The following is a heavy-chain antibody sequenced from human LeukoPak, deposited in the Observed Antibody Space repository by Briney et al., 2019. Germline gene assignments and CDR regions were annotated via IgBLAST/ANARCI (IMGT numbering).Heavy chain of an antibody. J-gene: IGHJ4*02. Sequence: GGSLRLSCAASGFTFSNYAMPWVRQAPGKGLEWMAVISYDGGNKYYVDSVKGRFTLSKDNSKNMLYLQMNSVRVEDSAVYYCARDHSTTGTYPADYWGQGTLVTVSS. CDR2: ISYDGGNK. D-gene: IGHD1-1*01. CDR3: ARDHSTTGTYPADY. V-gene: IGHV3-30*04. CDR1: GFTFSNYA.